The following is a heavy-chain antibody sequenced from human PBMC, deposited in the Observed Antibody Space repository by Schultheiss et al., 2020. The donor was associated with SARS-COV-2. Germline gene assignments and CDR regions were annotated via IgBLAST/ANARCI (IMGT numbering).Heavy chain of an antibody. CDR2: ISSSGSTI. CDR3: ARPVGYCSGGNCYSVYFDY. J-gene: IGHJ4*02. CDR1: GFTFSDYY. Sequence: GGSLRLSCAASGFTFSDYYMSWIRQAPGKGLEWVSYISSSGSTIYYADSVKGRFTISRDNAKNSLYLQMNSLRDEDTAVYYCARPVGYCSGGNCYSVYFDYWGQGTLVTVSS. V-gene: IGHV3-11*04. D-gene: IGHD2-15*01.